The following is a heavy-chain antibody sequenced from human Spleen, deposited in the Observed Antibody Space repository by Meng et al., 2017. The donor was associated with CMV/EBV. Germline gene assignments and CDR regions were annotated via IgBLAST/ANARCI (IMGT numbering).Heavy chain of an antibody. J-gene: IGHJ4*02. V-gene: IGHV3-21*01. CDR1: GFTFSSYS. Sequence: SCAASGFTFSSYSMNWVRQAPGKGLEWVSSISSSSSYIYYADSMKGRFTISRDNAKNSLYLQMNSLRGEDTAVYYCARGGGSFPDHWGQGTLVTVSS. CDR3: ARGGGSFPDH. D-gene: IGHD1-26*01. CDR2: ISSSSSYI.